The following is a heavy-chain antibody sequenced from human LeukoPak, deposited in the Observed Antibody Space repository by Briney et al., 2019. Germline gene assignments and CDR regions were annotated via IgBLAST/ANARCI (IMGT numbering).Heavy chain of an antibody. D-gene: IGHD6-6*01. V-gene: IGHV1-2*02. J-gene: IGHJ6*03. CDR3: SRGEYSSSYYYYYYMDV. CDR1: GYTFTGYY. Sequence: ASVKVSCKASGYTFTGYYMHWVRQAPGQGLEWMGWINPNSGGTNYAQKFQGRVTMTRDTSISTAYMELSRLRSDDTAVYYCSRGEYSSSYYYYYYMDVWGEGTTVPVSS. CDR2: INPNSGGT.